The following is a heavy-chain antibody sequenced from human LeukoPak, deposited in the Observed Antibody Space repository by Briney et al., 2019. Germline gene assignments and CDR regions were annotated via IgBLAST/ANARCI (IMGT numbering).Heavy chain of an antibody. CDR2: INHSGST. Sequence: SETLSLTCAVYGGSFSGYYWSWIRQPPGKGLEWMGEINHSGSTNYNPSLKSRVTISVDTSKNQFSLKLSSVTAADTAVYYCARGLLRSGYYFDYWGQGTLVTVSS. CDR3: ARGLLRSGYYFDY. D-gene: IGHD3-3*01. V-gene: IGHV4-34*01. CDR1: GGSFSGYY. J-gene: IGHJ4*02.